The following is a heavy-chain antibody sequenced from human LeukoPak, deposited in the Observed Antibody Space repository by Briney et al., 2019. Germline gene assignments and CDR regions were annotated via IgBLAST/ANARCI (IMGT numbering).Heavy chain of an antibody. CDR1: GFTFSSYS. D-gene: IGHD1-14*01. CDR2: ISGSSSYI. CDR3: ARALSPGGMDV. V-gene: IGHV3-21*01. Sequence: LGGSLRLSCAASGFTFSSYSMNWVRQAPGKGLEWVSSISGSSSYIYYADSVKGRFTISRDNAKNSLYLQMNSLRAEDTAVYYCARALSPGGMDVWGQGTTVTVSS. J-gene: IGHJ6*02.